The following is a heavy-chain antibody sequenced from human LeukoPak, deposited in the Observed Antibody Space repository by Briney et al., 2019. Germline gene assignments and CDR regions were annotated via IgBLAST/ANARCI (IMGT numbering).Heavy chain of an antibody. CDR2: ISSSGGST. Sequence: PGGSLRLSCAASGLTFSNYAMTWVRQAPGKGLEWVSAISSSGGSTDYTDSVKGRFTISRDNSKNTLYLQMNSLRAEDTAVYYCAKKMSITAASQVDYWGQGTLVTVSS. J-gene: IGHJ4*02. CDR3: AKKMSITAASQVDY. V-gene: IGHV3-23*01. D-gene: IGHD1-20*01. CDR1: GLTFSNYA.